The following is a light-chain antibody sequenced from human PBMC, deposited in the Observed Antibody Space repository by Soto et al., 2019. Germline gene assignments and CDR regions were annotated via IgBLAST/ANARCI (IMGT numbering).Light chain of an antibody. Sequence: QSALTQPRSVPGSPGQSVTISCTGTSSDVDGFNSVSWYQQHPGKAPKLMIYDVNKRPSGVPDRFSDSKSGSTASLTISGLQAEDEADYYCCSYAGSYSYAFATGTKLTVL. CDR1: SSDVDGFNS. V-gene: IGLV2-11*01. CDR2: DVN. CDR3: CSYAGSYSYA. J-gene: IGLJ1*01.